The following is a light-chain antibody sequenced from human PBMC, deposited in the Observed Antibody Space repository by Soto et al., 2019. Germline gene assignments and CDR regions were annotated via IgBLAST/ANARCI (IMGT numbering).Light chain of an antibody. CDR3: KQYHTWPIT. Sequence: EIVMTQSPATLSVAPGERVTLSCRASQGVSRKLAWYQHKSGQAPRLLISGASTGATGIPARFSGSGSGTEFTITISSLQSEDCAIYYCKQYHTWPITFGGGTKVEIK. J-gene: IGKJ4*01. V-gene: IGKV3-15*01. CDR2: GAS. CDR1: QGVSRK.